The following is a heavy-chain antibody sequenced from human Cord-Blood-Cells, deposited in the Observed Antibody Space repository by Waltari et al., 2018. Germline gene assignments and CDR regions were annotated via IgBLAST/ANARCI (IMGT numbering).Heavy chain of an antibody. CDR1: GYTFTGYY. Sequence: QVQLVQSGAEVKKPGASVKVSCKASGYTFTGYYMHWVRQAPGQGLEWMGWINPNSGGTNYAQKLQGRVTMTRDTSISTAYMELSRLRSDDTAVYYCARSGVVVPAAILAFDIWGQGTMVTVSS. CDR3: ARSGVVVPAAILAFDI. CDR2: INPNSGGT. V-gene: IGHV1-2*02. J-gene: IGHJ3*02. D-gene: IGHD2-2*02.